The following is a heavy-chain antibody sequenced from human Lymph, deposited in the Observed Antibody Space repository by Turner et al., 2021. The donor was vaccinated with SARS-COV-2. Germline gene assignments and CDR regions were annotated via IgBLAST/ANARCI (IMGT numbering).Heavy chain of an antibody. J-gene: IGHJ6*02. Sequence: QVQLVQSGAEVKKPGSSVKVSCKASGGTFSSSAISWVRQAPGQGLEWVGWISPMLGIGNNAKKFQGGVTITADKSTSQAYMELSSLRSEDTAVYYCARIVAPGMGGGVYYYYYGMDVWGQGTTVTVSS. CDR2: ISPMLGIG. CDR3: ARIVAPGMGGGVYYYYYGMDV. D-gene: IGHD6-13*01. V-gene: IGHV1-69*10. CDR1: GGTFSSSA.